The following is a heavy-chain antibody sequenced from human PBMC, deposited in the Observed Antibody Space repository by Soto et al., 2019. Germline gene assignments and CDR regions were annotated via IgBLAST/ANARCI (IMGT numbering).Heavy chain of an antibody. J-gene: IGHJ4*02. CDR2: IRSKAYGGTT. Sequence: GGSLRLSCTASGFTFGDYAMSWFRQAPGKGLEWVGFIRSKAYGGTTEYAASVKGRFTISRDDSKSIAYLQMNSLKTEDTAVYYCTRELDPDIVVVVAAEIPPNDYWGQGTLVTVSS. V-gene: IGHV3-49*03. D-gene: IGHD2-15*01. CDR3: TRELDPDIVVVVAAEIPPNDY. CDR1: GFTFGDYA.